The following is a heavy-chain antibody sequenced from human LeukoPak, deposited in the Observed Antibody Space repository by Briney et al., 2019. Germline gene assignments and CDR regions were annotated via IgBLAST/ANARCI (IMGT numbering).Heavy chain of an antibody. V-gene: IGHV3-53*04. J-gene: IGHJ4*02. CDR1: GFTVSSNY. CDR2: IYSAGST. Sequence: GGSLRLSCAASGFTVSSNYMSWVRQAPGKGLEWVSGIYSAGSTYYADSVKGRFTISRHNSKNTLFLQMNSLRADDTAVYYCARGGRWELPVDYWGQGTLVTVSS. D-gene: IGHD1-26*01. CDR3: ARGGRWELPVDY.